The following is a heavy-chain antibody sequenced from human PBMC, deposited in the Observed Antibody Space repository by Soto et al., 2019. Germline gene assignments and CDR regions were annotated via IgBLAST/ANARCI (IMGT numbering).Heavy chain of an antibody. CDR3: ARVGCSGGSCYSSLVY. D-gene: IGHD2-15*01. V-gene: IGHV3-30-3*01. CDR2: ISYDGSNK. Sequence: GSLRLSLTAAGCTFRSYALPWVRTAPGKGLDWVTVISYDGSNKYYADSVKGRFTTARDNSKNTLYLQMNSLRAEDTAVYYCARVGCSGGSCYSSLVYWGQGTLVTVSS. J-gene: IGHJ4*02. CDR1: GCTFRSYA.